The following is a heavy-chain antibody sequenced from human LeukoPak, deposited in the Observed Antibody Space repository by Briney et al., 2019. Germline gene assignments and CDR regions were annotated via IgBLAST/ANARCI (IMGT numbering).Heavy chain of an antibody. D-gene: IGHD2-2*02. V-gene: IGHV1-69*04. CDR2: IIPILGIA. CDR1: GGTFSSYT. J-gene: IGHJ4*02. Sequence: SVKLSCKASGGTFSSYTISWVRQAPGQGLEWMGRIIPILGIANYAQKFQGRVTITADKSTSTAYMELSSLRSEDAAVYYCARDSNIVVVPAAIRDGSVGGERYDYWGQGTLVTVSS. CDR3: ARDSNIVVVPAAIRDGSVGGERYDY.